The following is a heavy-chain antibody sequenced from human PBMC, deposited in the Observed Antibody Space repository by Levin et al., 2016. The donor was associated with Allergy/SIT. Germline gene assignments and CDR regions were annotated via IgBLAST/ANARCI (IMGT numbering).Heavy chain of an antibody. CDR3: ARDYRDGGALDY. CDR1: GGSISSYY. Sequence: SETLSLTCTVSGGSISSYYWSWIRQPPGKGLEWIGYIYYSGSTNYNPSLKSRVTISVDTSKNQFSLKLSSVTAADTAVYYCARDYRDGGALDYWGQGTLVTVSS. J-gene: IGHJ4*02. V-gene: IGHV4-59*01. CDR2: IYYSGST. D-gene: IGHD1-26*01.